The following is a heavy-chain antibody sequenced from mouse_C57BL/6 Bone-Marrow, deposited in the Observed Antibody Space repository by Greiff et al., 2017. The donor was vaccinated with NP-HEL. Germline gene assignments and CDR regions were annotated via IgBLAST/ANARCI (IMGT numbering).Heavy chain of an antibody. V-gene: IGHV1-81*01. CDR2: IYPRSGST. CDR3: ARSSPYYFDY. CDR1: GYTFTSYG. Sequence: LQESGAELARPGASVKLSCKASGYTFTSYGISWVKQRPGQGLEWIGEIYPRSGSTYYHEKFKGQAILSADQSSSTAYMELRSLTSEDSAIYFCARSSPYYFDYWGQGTTLTVSS. J-gene: IGHJ2*01.